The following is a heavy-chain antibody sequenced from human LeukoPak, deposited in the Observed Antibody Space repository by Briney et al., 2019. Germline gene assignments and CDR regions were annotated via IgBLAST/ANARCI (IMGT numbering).Heavy chain of an antibody. CDR2: IYTSGST. D-gene: IGHD3-10*01. CDR1: GGSISSGSYY. V-gene: IGHV4-61*02. Sequence: SETLSLTCTVSGGSISSGSYYWSWIRQPAGKGLEWIGRIYTSGSTNYNPSLKSRVTISVDTSKNQFSLKLSSVTAADTAVYYCARELWFGELENWFDPWGQGTLVTVSS. J-gene: IGHJ5*02. CDR3: ARELWFGELENWFDP.